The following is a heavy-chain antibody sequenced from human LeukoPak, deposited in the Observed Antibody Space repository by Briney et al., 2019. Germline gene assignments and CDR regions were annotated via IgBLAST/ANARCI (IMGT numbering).Heavy chain of an antibody. J-gene: IGHJ4*02. CDR2: ISYDGSNK. D-gene: IGHD6-19*01. CDR3: AKSQVTGWYDFDY. V-gene: IGHV3-30*18. CDR1: GFTFSSYW. Sequence: QTGGSLRLSCAASGFTFSSYWMHWVRQAPGKGLEWVAVISYDGSNKYYADSVKGRFTISRDNSKSTLNLQMNSLRPEDTAVYYCAKSQVTGWYDFDYWGQGTLVIVSS.